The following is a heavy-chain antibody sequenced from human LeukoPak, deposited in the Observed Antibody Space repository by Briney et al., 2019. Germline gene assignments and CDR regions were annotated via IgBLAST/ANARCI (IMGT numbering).Heavy chain of an antibody. CDR1: GGSISSSSYY. CDR2: IYYSGST. J-gene: IGHJ4*02. Sequence: ASETLSLTCTVSGGSISSSSYYWGWIRQPPGKGLEWIGSIYYSGSTYYNPSLKSRVTISVDTSKNQFSLKLSSVTAADTAVYYCAREDVRYDILTGYYPNYFDYWGQGTLVTVSS. CDR3: AREDVRYDILTGYYPNYFDY. V-gene: IGHV4-39*07. D-gene: IGHD3-9*01.